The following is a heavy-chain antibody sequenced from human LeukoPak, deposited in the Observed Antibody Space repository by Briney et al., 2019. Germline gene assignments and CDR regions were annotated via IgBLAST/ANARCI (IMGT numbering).Heavy chain of an antibody. D-gene: IGHD4-23*01. CDR3: AAERYGGISDCCNFEI. CDR1: GGTFSSYA. Sequence: ASVKVSCKASGGTFSSYAISWVRQAPGQGLEWMGRIIPILGIANYAQKFQGRVTITADKSTSTAYMELSSLRSEDTAVYYCAAERYGGISDCCNFEIWGQGTMVTVSS. V-gene: IGHV1-69*04. CDR2: IIPILGIA. J-gene: IGHJ3*02.